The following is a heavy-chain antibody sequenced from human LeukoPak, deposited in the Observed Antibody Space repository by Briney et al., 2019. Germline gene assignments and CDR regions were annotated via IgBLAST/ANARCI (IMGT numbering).Heavy chain of an antibody. CDR1: GDSVSSSSNY. D-gene: IGHD6-6*01. CDR2: IYYTGST. V-gene: IGHV4-39*07. Sequence: SETLSLTCTVSGDSVSSSSNYWGWIRQPPGEGLEWIGNIYYTGSTYYNPSLKSRLNISIDTPENQSSLKLSSVTAADTAVYYCARDSHYSSSSLYYYYYMNVWGKGTTVTVSS. J-gene: IGHJ6*03. CDR3: ARDSHYSSSSLYYYYYMNV.